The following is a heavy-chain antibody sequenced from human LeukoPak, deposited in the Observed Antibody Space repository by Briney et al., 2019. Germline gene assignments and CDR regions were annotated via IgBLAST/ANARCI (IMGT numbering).Heavy chain of an antibody. D-gene: IGHD3-3*01. CDR1: GFTFGDYA. J-gene: IGHJ4*02. CDR2: IRSEPYGGTT. CDR3: TRATTVFGVVNA. Sequence: QPGRSLRLSCTASGFTFGDYAMSWFRQAPGKGLEWVGLIRSEPYGGTTEYAASVKGRFTISRDDSKSIAYLQMNSLKTEDTAVYYCTRATTVFGVVNAWGQGTLVTVSS. V-gene: IGHV3-49*03.